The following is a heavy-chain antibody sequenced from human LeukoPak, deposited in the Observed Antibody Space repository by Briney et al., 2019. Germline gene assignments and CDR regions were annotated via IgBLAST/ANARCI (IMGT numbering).Heavy chain of an antibody. CDR1: GGSMSSSSYY. CDR2: IYHSGST. J-gene: IGHJ3*02. Sequence: SETLSLTCTVSGGSMSSSSYYWGWIRQPPGKGLEWIGSIYHSGSTYYNPSLKSRVTIPVDTSKNQFSLKLSSVTAADTAVYYCAREPPEVDYGDAFGIWGQGTMVTVSS. CDR3: AREPPEVDYGDAFGI. D-gene: IGHD4-17*01. V-gene: IGHV4-39*07.